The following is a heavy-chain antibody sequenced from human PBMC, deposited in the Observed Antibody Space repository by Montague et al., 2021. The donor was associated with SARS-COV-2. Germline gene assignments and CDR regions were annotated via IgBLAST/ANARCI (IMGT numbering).Heavy chain of an antibody. CDR3: TSGREGNYNVMDV. Sequence: CAISGDSVSSNSATWYWVRQSPSTGLEWLGRTYYRYKRYNDYAVSVRGRVTINPDTSKNQFSLQLNSVTPEDTAIYYCTSGREGNYNVMDVWGQGTTVTVSS. CDR2: TYYRYKRYN. D-gene: IGHD1-1*01. CDR1: GDSVSSNSAT. J-gene: IGHJ6*02. V-gene: IGHV6-1*01.